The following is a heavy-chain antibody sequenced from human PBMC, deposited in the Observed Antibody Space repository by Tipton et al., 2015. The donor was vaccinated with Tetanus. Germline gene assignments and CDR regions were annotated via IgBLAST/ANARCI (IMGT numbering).Heavy chain of an antibody. J-gene: IGHJ4*02. Sequence: TLSLTCTVSGASISSGGYFWNWIRQHPGKGPEWIGYIYYSGSTYYNPSLKSRVTISVDTSKNQFSLNLSSVTAADTAVYYCARANYDFPKKGPFDSWGQGTLVIVSS. V-gene: IGHV4-31*03. CDR3: ARANYDFPKKGPFDS. CDR2: IYYSGST. D-gene: IGHD3-3*01. CDR1: GASISSGGYF.